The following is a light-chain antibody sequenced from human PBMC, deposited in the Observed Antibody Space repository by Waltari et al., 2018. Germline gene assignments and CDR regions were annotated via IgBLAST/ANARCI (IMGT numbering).Light chain of an antibody. CDR2: KAF. Sequence: DIQMTQSPSTLSASVGDRVTITCRASQSISSWLAWYQQKPGKAPKLLIYKAFSLESGVPSRFSGSGSGTEFTLTISSLQSEDFAVYYCQQYNNWPPLFGQGTKVEIK. CDR1: QSISSW. J-gene: IGKJ1*01. V-gene: IGKV1-5*03. CDR3: QQYNNWPPL.